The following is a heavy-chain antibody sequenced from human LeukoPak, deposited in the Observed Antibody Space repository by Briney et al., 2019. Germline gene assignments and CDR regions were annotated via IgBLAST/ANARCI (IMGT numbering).Heavy chain of an antibody. J-gene: IGHJ4*02. V-gene: IGHV4-59*01. D-gene: IGHD3-10*01. CDR2: IYYSGST. CDR1: GGSISSYY. CDR3: AREGASGSYYSAGLFDY. Sequence: PSETLSLTCTVSGGSISSYYWSWIRQPPGKGLEWIGYIYYSGSTNYNPSLKSRVTISVDTSKNQFSLKLSSVTAADTAVYYCAREGASGSYYSAGLFDYWGQGTLVTVSS.